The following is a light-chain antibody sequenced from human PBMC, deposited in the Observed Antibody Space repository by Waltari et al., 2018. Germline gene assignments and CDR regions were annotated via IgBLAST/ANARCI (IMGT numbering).Light chain of an antibody. CDR2: QDN. Sequence: SYEVTQPPSVSVSPGQTASITCSGDKLGDKYVCWYQQKPGQSPVVVIYQDNKRPSGIPERFSGSSSGNTATLTISGTQAMDEADYYCQAWDTSTVVFGGGTKLTVL. CDR3: QAWDTSTVV. CDR1: KLGDKY. V-gene: IGLV3-1*01. J-gene: IGLJ2*01.